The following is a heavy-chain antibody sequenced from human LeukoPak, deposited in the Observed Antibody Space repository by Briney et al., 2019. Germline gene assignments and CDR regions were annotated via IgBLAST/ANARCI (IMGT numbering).Heavy chain of an antibody. Sequence: ASVKVSCKASGYTFTSYGISWVRQAPGQVLEWMGWINPNGGGTNYAQKFQGRVTMTRDTSTSTVYMELSSLRSEDTAVYYCARDGIGIAPSDYWGQGTLVTVSS. D-gene: IGHD6-13*01. CDR1: GYTFTSYG. CDR3: ARDGIGIAPSDY. CDR2: INPNGGGT. J-gene: IGHJ4*02. V-gene: IGHV1-18*01.